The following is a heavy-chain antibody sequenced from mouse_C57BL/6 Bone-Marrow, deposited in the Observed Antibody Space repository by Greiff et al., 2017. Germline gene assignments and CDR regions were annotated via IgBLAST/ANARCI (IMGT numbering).Heavy chain of an antibody. V-gene: IGHV2-6-1*01. CDR2: IWSDGST. CDR3: ARHGEVYYAMDY. J-gene: IGHJ4*01. Sequence: QVQLQQSGPGLVAPSQSLSITCTVSGFSLTSYGVHWVRQPPGKGLEWLVVIWSDGSTTYNSALKSRLSISKDNSKSQVFLKMNSLQTDDTAMYYCARHGEVYYAMDYWGQGTSVTVSS. CDR1: GFSLTSYG. D-gene: IGHD2-13*01.